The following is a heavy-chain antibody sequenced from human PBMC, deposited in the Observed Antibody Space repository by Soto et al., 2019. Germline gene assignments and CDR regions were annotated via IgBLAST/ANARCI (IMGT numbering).Heavy chain of an antibody. V-gene: IGHV3-30-3*01. CDR3: ARDLRGYYSGFDY. CDR1: GFTFSSYA. Sequence: PGGSLRLSCAASGFTFSSYAMHWVRQAPGKGLEWVAVISYDGSNKYYADSVKGRFTISRDNSKNTLYLQMNSLRAEDTAVYYCARDLRGYYSGFDYWGQGTLVTVSS. J-gene: IGHJ4*02. D-gene: IGHD3-3*01. CDR2: ISYDGSNK.